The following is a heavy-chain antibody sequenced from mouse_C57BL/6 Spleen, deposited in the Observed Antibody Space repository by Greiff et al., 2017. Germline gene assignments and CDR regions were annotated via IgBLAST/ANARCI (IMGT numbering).Heavy chain of an antibody. CDR2: IDPEDGET. J-gene: IGHJ2*01. CDR3: ASAAQAPYYFDY. V-gene: IGHV14-2*01. CDR1: GFNIKDYY. D-gene: IGHD3-2*02. Sequence: EVQLQQSGAELVKPGASVKLSCTASGFNIKDYYMHWVKQRTEQGLEWIGRIDPEDGETKYAPKFQGKATITADTSSNKAYLQLRSLTSEDTAVYYCASAAQAPYYFDYWGQGTTLTVSS.